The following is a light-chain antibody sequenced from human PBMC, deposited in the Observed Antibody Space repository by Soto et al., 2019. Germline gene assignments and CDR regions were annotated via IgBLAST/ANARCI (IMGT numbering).Light chain of an antibody. V-gene: IGKV3-15*01. Sequence: EIVMTQSPATLSVSPGEKATLSCRASQSVSSNLAWHQQKPGQAPRLLIYSASTRATGIPARFSGSGSGTEFTLTISSLLSEDIAVYYCQQYDIWPITFGQGIRLEIK. CDR1: QSVSSN. J-gene: IGKJ5*01. CDR3: QQYDIWPIT. CDR2: SAS.